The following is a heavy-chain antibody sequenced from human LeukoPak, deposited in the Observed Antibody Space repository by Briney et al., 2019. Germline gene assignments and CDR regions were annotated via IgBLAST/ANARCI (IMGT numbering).Heavy chain of an antibody. CDR2: ISTYNGNT. CDR3: ARDFGFSSGSNWFDP. V-gene: IGHV1-18*04. J-gene: IGHJ5*02. D-gene: IGHD6-19*01. CDR1: GYTSTSYG. Sequence: ASVKVSCKAAGYTSTSYGISWVRQAPGQGLEWMGWISTYNGNTIYAQKLQVRVTMTRDTSTSTAYMELRSLRSDDTAVYYCARDFGFSSGSNWFDPWGQGTLVTVSS.